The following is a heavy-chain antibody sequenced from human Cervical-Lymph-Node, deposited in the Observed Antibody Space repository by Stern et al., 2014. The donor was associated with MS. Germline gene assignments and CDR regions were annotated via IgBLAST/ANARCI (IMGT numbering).Heavy chain of an antibody. Sequence: QITLKESGPTVVKPTETLTLTCTFSGFSLSTPGVGVGWIRQPPGKALEWLALVYWDDDKRYSPSLKSRLTITKDTSQNQVVLTMTNMDPEDTATYYCAHKGCTSNCFNWFDPWGQGTLVTVSS. V-gene: IGHV2-5*02. CDR2: VYWDDDK. CDR3: AHKGCTSNCFNWFDP. J-gene: IGHJ5*02. D-gene: IGHD2-21*01. CDR1: GFSLSTPGVG.